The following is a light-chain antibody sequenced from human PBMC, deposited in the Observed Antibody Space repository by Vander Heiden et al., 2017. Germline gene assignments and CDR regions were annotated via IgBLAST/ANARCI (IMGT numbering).Light chain of an antibody. J-gene: IGKJ4*01. CDR1: LSVSSY. Sequence: EIVLTQSPATLSLSPGERATLSCRASLSVSSYLAWYQQKPGQAPRLLIYDASNRATGIPARFSGSGSGTDFTLTVSSLEPEDFAFYYCQQRSNWPLTFGGRTKVEIE. V-gene: IGKV3-11*01. CDR2: DAS. CDR3: QQRSNWPLT.